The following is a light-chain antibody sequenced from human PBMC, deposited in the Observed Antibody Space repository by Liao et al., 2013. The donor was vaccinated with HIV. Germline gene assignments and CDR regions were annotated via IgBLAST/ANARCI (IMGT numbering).Light chain of an antibody. CDR2: YDT. CDR3: QAWDSSTAYV. Sequence: SFVLTQPPSVSVAPGKTASITCGGSNIGSKSVHWYQQKPGQAPVLVIYYDTERPSGVPERFSGSNSENTATLTISGTQAMDEADYYCQAWDSSTAYVFGSGTKLAVL. V-gene: IGLV3-21*01. CDR1: NIGSKS. J-gene: IGLJ1*01.